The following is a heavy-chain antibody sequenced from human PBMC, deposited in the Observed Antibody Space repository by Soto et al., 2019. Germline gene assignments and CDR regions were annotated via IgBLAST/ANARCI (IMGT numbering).Heavy chain of an antibody. V-gene: IGHV4-39*01. D-gene: IGHD2-21*01. CDR2: IFYSGST. CDR1: GGSISTSRSY. Sequence: SETLSLTCNVSGGSISTSRSYWAWIRQPPGKGLEWLANIFYSGSTYYNPSLASRVTVSVDTSKNEFSLELRSVTAADTAVYYCARQPTTGDTDLWFDPWGQGTLVTVSS. J-gene: IGHJ5*02. CDR3: ARQPTTGDTDLWFDP.